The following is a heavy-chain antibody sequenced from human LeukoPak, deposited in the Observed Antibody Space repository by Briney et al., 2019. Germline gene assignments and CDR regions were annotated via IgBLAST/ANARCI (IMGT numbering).Heavy chain of an antibody. V-gene: IGHV3-7*01. CDR3: ARWDGRSTWLYDY. D-gene: IGHD2/OR15-2a*01. CDR2: IKEDGSKI. CDR1: GFTFSNYW. Sequence: GGSLRLSCAASGFTFSNYWMSWVRQAPGKGLEWVANIKEDGSKISYVDSVKGRFTIFRDNAKNSLYLQMNSLRAEDTAVYYSARWDGRSTWLYDYWGQGTLVTVSS. J-gene: IGHJ4*02.